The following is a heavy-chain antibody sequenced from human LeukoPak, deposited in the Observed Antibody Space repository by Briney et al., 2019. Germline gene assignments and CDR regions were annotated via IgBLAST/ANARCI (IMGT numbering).Heavy chain of an antibody. V-gene: IGHV4-34*01. CDR2: INHGGST. CDR3: ARSSVAAAGTPDY. Sequence: SETLSLTCAVYGGSFSGYYWSWIRQAPGKGLQRIGEINHGGSTNYNPSLKSRVTMSVDTSKNQFSLKLSSVTAADTAVYYCARSSVAAAGTPDYWGQGTLVTVSS. CDR1: GGSFSGYY. J-gene: IGHJ4*02. D-gene: IGHD6-13*01.